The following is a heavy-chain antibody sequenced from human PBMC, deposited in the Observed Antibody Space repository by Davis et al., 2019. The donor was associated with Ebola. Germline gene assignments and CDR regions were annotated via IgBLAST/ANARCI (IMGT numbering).Heavy chain of an antibody. Sequence: VKGRFTISRDNAKNSLYLQMNSLRAEDTAVYYCARDRNTMVRGDYFDYWGQGTLVTVSS. D-gene: IGHD3-10*01. V-gene: IGHV3-21*01. CDR3: ARDRNTMVRGDYFDY. J-gene: IGHJ4*02.